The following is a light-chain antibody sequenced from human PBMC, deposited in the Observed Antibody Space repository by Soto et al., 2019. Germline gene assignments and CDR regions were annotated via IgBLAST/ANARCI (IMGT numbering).Light chain of an antibody. CDR2: DVS. CDR3: RSYTSSSTLVV. J-gene: IGLJ2*01. V-gene: IGLV2-14*01. CDR1: STAVGGYNY. Sequence: QSALNQPASVSGSPGQSITISCTGTSTAVGGYNYVSWYQQHPGKAPKLMSYDVSNRPSGVSNRFSGSKSGNTASLTISGLQAEDEAAYYCRSYTSSSTLVVFGGGTKLTVL.